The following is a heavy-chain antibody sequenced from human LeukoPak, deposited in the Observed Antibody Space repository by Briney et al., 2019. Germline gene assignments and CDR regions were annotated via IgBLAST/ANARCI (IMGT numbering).Heavy chain of an antibody. CDR2: IIPILGIA. CDR3: ARGPNPYCSSTSCSTYYYYYGMDV. Sequence: GASVKVSCKASGGTFSSYAISWVRQAPGQGLERMGRIIPILGIANYAQKFQGRVTITADKSTSTAYMELSSLRSEDTAVYYCARGPNPYCSSTSCSTYYYYYGMDVWGQGTTVTVSS. J-gene: IGHJ6*02. CDR1: GGTFSSYA. D-gene: IGHD2-2*01. V-gene: IGHV1-69*04.